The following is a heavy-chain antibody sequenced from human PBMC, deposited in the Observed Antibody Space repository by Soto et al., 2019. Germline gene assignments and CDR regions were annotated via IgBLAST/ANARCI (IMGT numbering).Heavy chain of an antibody. D-gene: IGHD6-13*01. Sequence: QLQLQESGSGLVKPSQTLSLTCAVSGGSISSGGYSWSWIRQPPGKGLEWIGYIYHSGSTYYNPSLNGRVTISVDRSKNQFSLKLSSVTAADTAVYYCANSHAGAHITAAVHWGQGTLVTVSS. CDR1: GGSISSGGYS. CDR3: ANSHAGAHITAAVH. V-gene: IGHV4-30-2*01. J-gene: IGHJ4*02. CDR2: IYHSGST.